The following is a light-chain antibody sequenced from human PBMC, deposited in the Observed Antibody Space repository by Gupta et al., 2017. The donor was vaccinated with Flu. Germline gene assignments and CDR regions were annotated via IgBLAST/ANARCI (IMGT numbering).Light chain of an antibody. Sequence: DILMTQTPLSSPVTLGQPASISCSPRQSLLHSDGNTHLSWFQQRPGQPPRLLIYATSNRCSGVPDRFSGSGAGTDFTLKISRVEAEDVGVFYCRQAKQLPNSFGQGTKLEIK. J-gene: IGKJ2*03. CDR3: RQAKQLPNS. CDR1: QSLLHSDGNTH. V-gene: IGKV2-24*01. CDR2: ATS.